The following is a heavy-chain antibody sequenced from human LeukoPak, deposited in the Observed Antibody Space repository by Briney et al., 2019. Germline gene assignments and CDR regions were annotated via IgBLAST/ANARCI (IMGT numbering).Heavy chain of an antibody. V-gene: IGHV4-31*03. CDR2: IYYSGST. CDR3: ARGDTAMVTRPFFDY. CDR1: GGSISSGGYY. Sequence: PSETLSLTCTASGGSISSGGYYWSWIRQHPGKGLVWTGYIYYSGSTYYNPSLKSRVTISVDTSKNQFSLKLSSVTAADTAVYYCARGDTAMVTRPFFDYWGQGTLVTVSS. D-gene: IGHD5-18*01. J-gene: IGHJ4*02.